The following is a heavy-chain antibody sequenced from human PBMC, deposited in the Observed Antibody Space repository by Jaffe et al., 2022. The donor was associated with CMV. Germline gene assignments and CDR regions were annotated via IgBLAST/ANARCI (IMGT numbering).Heavy chain of an antibody. J-gene: IGHJ6*02. CDR3: ARDLITIFGVDGFDYYYYGMDV. CDR1: GFTFSSYS. V-gene: IGHV3-21*01. CDR2: ISSSSSYI. Sequence: EVQLVESGGGLVKPGGSLRLSCAASGFTFSSYSMNWVRQAPGKGLEWVSSISSSSSYIYYADSVKGRFTISRDNAKNSLYLQMNSLRAEDTAVYYCARDLITIFGVDGFDYYYYGMDVWGQGTTVTVSS. D-gene: IGHD3-3*01.